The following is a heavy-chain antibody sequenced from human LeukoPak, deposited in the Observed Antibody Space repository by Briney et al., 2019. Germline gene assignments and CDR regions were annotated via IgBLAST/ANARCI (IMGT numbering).Heavy chain of an antibody. CDR3: CGSSWYNFDY. V-gene: IGHV3-21*01. CDR1: GLTFSSSS. Sequence: PGGSLRLSCVVSGLTFSSSSMAWVRQAPGKGLEWVSSISSTSEYIFQKDSLKGRFTISRDNAKNSVFLQMNSLRAEDTAVYYCCGSSWYNFDYWGQGTLVTVSS. D-gene: IGHD6-13*01. J-gene: IGHJ4*02. CDR2: ISSTSEYI.